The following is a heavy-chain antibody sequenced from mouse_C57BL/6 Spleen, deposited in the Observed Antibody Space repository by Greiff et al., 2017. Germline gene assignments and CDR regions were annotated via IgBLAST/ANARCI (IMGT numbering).Heavy chain of an antibody. J-gene: IGHJ3*01. CDR3: AKRDDDYGIRGFFAY. D-gene: IGHD2-4*01. CDR1: GFSLTSYG. V-gene: IGHV2-3*01. CDR2: IWGYGST. Sequence: VQLKESGPGLVAPSQSLSITCTVSGFSLTSYGVSWVRQPPGKGLEWLGVIWGYGSTNYHSALISRLSISNDNSKSQVFLKLSSLPTDDAAAYYCAKRDDDYGIRGFFAYWGQGTMVTVSA.